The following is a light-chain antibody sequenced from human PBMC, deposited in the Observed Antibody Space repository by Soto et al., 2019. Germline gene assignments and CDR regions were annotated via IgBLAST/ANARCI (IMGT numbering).Light chain of an antibody. CDR1: SNHVGGYNY. J-gene: IGLJ2*01. CDR2: DVS. CDR3: SSYTSSTTRV. Sequence: QSALTQPASVSGSPGQSITISCTGTSNHVGGYNYVSWYQQHPGKAPKLIIYDVSDRPSGVSYRFSGSKSGNTGSLTISGLQAEDEADYYCSSYTSSTTRVFGGGTKVTVL. V-gene: IGLV2-14*03.